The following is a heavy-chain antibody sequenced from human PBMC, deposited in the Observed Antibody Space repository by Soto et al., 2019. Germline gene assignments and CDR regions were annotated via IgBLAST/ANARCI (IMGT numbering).Heavy chain of an antibody. CDR3: ARDRGLLWFGEPWGYFDY. CDR1: GFTFSSYA. J-gene: IGHJ4*02. Sequence: GSLRLSCAAFGFTFSSYAMHWVRQAPGKGLEWVAVISYDGSNKYYADSVKGRFTISRDNSKNTLYLQMNSLRAEDTAVYYCARDRGLLWFGEPWGYFDYWGQGTLVTVSS. V-gene: IGHV3-30-3*01. D-gene: IGHD3-10*01. CDR2: ISYDGSNK.